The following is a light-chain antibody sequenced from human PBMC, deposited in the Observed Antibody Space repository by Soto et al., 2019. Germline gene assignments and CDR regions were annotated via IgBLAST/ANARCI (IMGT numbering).Light chain of an antibody. CDR1: QSVLYSSNNKNY. V-gene: IGKV4-1*01. CDR2: CAS. J-gene: IGKJ1*01. Sequence: DIVLTQSPDSLAVSLGERATINCKSSQSVLYSSNNKNYLAWYQQKPGQPPKLLIYCASTRESGVPDRFSGSCSGTDFNLTISSLQAEDVAVYYCQQYTGPCTFSQGTKVEI. CDR3: QQYTGPCT.